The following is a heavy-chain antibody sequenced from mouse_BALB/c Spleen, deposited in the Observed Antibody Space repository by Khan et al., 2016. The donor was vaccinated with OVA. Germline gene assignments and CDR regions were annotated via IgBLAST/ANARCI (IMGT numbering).Heavy chain of an antibody. D-gene: IGHD6-1*01. CDR2: INTYTGEP. V-gene: IGHV9-3-1*01. J-gene: IGHJ1*01. CDR1: GYTFTNYG. Sequence: QIQLVQSGPELKKPGETVKISCKASGYTFTNYGMNWVKQAPGKGLKWMGWINTYTGEPTYADDFTGRFAFSLETSANTAYLQINNLKNEDPATYFCARSASYWFFDVGGAGTTVTVSA. CDR3: ARSASYWFFDV.